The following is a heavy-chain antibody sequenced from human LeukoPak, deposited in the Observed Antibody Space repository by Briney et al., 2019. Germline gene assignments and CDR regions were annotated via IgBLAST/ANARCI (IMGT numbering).Heavy chain of an antibody. D-gene: IGHD6-19*01. CDR2: IYYSGST. Sequence: SETLSLTCKVSGGSISSFYWSWIRQPPGEGLEWIGYIYYSGSTNYNPSLKSRVTISVDTSNNQFSLILNSLTAADTAVYYCERHSSAWYGRLFDFWGQGTLVTVSS. CDR1: GGSISSFY. J-gene: IGHJ4*02. V-gene: IGHV4-59*08. CDR3: ERHSSAWYGRLFDF.